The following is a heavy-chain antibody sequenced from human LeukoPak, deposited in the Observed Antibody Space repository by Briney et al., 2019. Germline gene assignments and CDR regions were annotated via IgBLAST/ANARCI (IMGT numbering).Heavy chain of an antibody. CDR1: GGSISSGGYY. Sequence: SQTLSHTCTVSGGSISSGGYYWSWIRQHPGKGLEWIGYIYYSGSTYYNPSLKSRVTISVDTSKNQFSLKLSSVTAADTAVYYCARDSSGYSSLDYWGQGTLVTVSS. CDR2: IYYSGST. J-gene: IGHJ4*02. CDR3: ARDSSGYSSLDY. V-gene: IGHV4-31*03. D-gene: IGHD3-22*01.